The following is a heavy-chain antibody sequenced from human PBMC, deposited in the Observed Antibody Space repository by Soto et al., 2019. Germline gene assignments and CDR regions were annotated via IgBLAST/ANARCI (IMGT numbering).Heavy chain of an antibody. J-gene: IGHJ6*02. CDR3: ARGEGSSWADYYYYGMDV. Sequence: PSETLSLTCTVSGGSISSGDYYWSWIRQPPGKGLEWIGYIYYSGSTYYNPSFKSRVTISVDTSKNQFSLKLSSVTAADTAVYYCARGEGSSWADYYYYGMDVWGQGTTVTVSS. D-gene: IGHD6-13*01. CDR2: IYYSGST. V-gene: IGHV4-30-4*01. CDR1: GGSISSGDYY.